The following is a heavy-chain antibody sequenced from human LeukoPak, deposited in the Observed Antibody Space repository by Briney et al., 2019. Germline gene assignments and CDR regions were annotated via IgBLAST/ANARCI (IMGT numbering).Heavy chain of an antibody. CDR1: GFTFSSFA. D-gene: IGHD3-10*01. J-gene: IGHJ4*02. CDR3: AREDYGSGSYPLDY. V-gene: IGHV3-64*01. CDR2: ISSNGRNT. Sequence: PGGSLRLSCAASGFTFSSFALHWGRQAPGKGLEYVSAISSNGRNTYYANAVKGRFTISRDNSKNTLYLQMGSLRAEDMAVYYSAREDYGSGSYPLDYWGQGALVTVSS.